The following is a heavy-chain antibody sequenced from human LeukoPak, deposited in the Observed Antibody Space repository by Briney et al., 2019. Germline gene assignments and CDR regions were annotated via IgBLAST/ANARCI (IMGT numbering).Heavy chain of an antibody. D-gene: IGHD6-19*01. V-gene: IGHV3-74*01. CDR1: GYTFGSYW. J-gene: IGHJ4*02. CDR3: AKALPVADN. CDR2: INNDGSST. Sequence: PGGSLRLSCAASGYTFGSYWMYWVRQAPGKGLVWVSRINNDGSSTIYADSVKGRFTISRDNAKNTLYLQMNSLRAEDTAVYYCAKALPVADNWGQGTLVTVSS.